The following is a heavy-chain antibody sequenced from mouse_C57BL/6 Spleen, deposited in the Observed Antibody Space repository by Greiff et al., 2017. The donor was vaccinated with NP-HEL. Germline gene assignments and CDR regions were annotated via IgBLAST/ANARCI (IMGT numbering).Heavy chain of an antibody. CDR3: TSYYGSSYRFAY. CDR1: GFNIKDDY. V-gene: IGHV14-4*01. Sequence: DVKLVESGAELVRPGASVKLSCTASGFNIKDDYMHWVKQRPEQGLEWIGWIDPENGDTEYASKFQGKATITADTSSNTAYLQLSSLTSEDTAVYYCTSYYGSSYRFAYWGQGTLVTVSA. D-gene: IGHD1-1*01. J-gene: IGHJ3*01. CDR2: IDPENGDT.